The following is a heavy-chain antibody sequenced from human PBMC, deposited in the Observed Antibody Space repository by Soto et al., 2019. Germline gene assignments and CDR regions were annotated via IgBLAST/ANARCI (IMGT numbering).Heavy chain of an antibody. CDR3: AGQTGTTGYDYYMDV. D-gene: IGHD1-7*01. CDR1: GYTFTSYG. CDR2: INPSGGST. Sequence: ASVKVSCKASGYTFTSYGISWVRQAPGQGLEWMGIINPSGGSTSYAQKFQGRVTMTRDTSTSTVYMELSSLRSEDTAVYYCAGQTGTTGYDYYMDVWGKGTTVTVSS. J-gene: IGHJ6*03. V-gene: IGHV1-46*03.